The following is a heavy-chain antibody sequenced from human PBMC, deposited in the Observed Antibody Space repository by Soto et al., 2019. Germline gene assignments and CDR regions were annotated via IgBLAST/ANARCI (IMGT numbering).Heavy chain of an antibody. CDR2: IYYSGST. V-gene: IGHV4-59*12. D-gene: IGHD6-19*01. CDR3: ARAYVIAVAGRNYYYYMDV. CDR1: GGSISSYY. Sequence: SETLSLTCTVSGGSISSYYWSWIRQPPGKGLEWIGDIYYSGSTNYNPSLKSRVTISVDTSKNQFSLKLSSVTAADTAVYYCARAYVIAVAGRNYYYYMDVWGKGTTVTVSS. J-gene: IGHJ6*03.